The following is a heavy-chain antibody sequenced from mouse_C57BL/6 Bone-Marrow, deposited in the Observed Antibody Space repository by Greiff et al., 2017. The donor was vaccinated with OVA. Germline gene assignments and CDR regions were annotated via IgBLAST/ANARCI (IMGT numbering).Heavy chain of an antibody. J-gene: IGHJ1*03. D-gene: IGHD2-3*01. CDR3: ARYGYDGWPDV. Sequence: VQLVESGAELARPGASVKLSCKASGYTFTSYGISWVKQRTGQGLEWIGEIYPRSGNTYYNEKFKGKATLTADKSSSTAYMELRSLTSEDSAVYFCARYGYDGWPDVWGTGTTVTVSS. CDR1: GYTFTSYG. CDR2: IYPRSGNT. V-gene: IGHV1-81*01.